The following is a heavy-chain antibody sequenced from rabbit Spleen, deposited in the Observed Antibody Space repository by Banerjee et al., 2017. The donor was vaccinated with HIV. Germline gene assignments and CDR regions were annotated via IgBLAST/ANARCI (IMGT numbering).Heavy chain of an antibody. CDR1: GFDFSEDYY. CDR2: IGPVFGSA. V-gene: IGHV1S45*01. J-gene: IGHJ3*01. CDR3: ALDLTDFTGLNFGL. D-gene: IGHD7-1*01. Sequence: QEQLVESGGGLVQPGGSLTLTCTASGFDFSEDYYICWFRQAPGKGPEWIGYIGPVFGSAYYACWARGRFIMSRTSSTTVTLQIISLTAAATATSFCALDLTDFTGLNFGLWGQGTLVTVS.